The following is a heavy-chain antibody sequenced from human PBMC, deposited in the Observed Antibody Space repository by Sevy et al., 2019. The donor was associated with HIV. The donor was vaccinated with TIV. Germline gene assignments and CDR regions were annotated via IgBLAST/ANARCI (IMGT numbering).Heavy chain of an antibody. V-gene: IGHV4-59*03. CDR2: IYYSGNT. J-gene: IGHJ4*02. D-gene: IGHD3-22*01. CDR3: AKGGHYDSAGWD. Sequence: SETLSLTCTVSGGSMSSYYWTWIRQPPGKGLEWIGYIYYSGNTNYNPSLKSRVTISVDTSKNQFSLRLGSVTAADTAVYYCAKGGHYDSAGWDWGQGTLVTVSS. CDR1: GGSMSSYY.